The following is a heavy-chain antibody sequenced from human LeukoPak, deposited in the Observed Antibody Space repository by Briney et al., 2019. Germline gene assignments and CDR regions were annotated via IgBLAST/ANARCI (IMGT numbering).Heavy chain of an antibody. CDR1: GFTFSGFA. J-gene: IGHJ6*01. Sequence: PGGSLRLSCAASGFTFSGFAMSWVCRTPGKGLDWVSGISGSGDNTLYADSVKGRFTISRDNSKNTLYLEMNSLRAEDTAIYYCAKMKGHPLPKYYMDVWGQGTTVTVSS. CDR3: AKMKGHPLPKYYMDV. D-gene: IGHD1-26*01. CDR2: ISGSGDNT. V-gene: IGHV3-23*01.